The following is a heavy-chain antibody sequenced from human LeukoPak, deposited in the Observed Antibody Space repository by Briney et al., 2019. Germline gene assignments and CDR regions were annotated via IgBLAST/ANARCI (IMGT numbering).Heavy chain of an antibody. V-gene: IGHV3-73*01. CDR1: GFPFSSYA. J-gene: IGHJ3*02. Sequence: PGGSLRLSCAASGFPFSSYAMSWVRQAPGKGLEWVGRIRSKANSYATAYAASVKGRFTISRDDSKNTAYLQMNSLKTEDTAVYYCTRLYDSSGYDDDAFDIWGQGTMVTVSS. D-gene: IGHD3-22*01. CDR3: TRLYDSSGYDDDAFDI. CDR2: IRSKANSYAT.